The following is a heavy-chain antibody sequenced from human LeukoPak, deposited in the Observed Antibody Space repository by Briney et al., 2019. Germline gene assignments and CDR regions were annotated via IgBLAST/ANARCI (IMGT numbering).Heavy chain of an antibody. V-gene: IGHV4-59*08. Sequence: SETLSLTCTVSGGSISPYYWSWIRQPPGKGLEWIGYIYYNGSTNYNPSLKSRVTISVDTSKNQFSLRLRSVTAADTAVYYCAKIIPHRRRHENFYAWFDPWGQGTLVTVSS. J-gene: IGHJ5*02. D-gene: IGHD2/OR15-2a*01. CDR1: GGSISPYY. CDR2: IYYNGST. CDR3: AKIIPHRRRHENFYAWFDP.